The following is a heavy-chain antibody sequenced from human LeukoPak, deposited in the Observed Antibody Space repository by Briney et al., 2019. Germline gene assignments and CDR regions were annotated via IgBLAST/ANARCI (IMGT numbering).Heavy chain of an antibody. Sequence: GGPLRLSCGASGFSFSTYGMHGVRQAPGKGLEGVTFIRYEGRNKHSADSVKGRFTISRDNSKSTLYLQMNSLRAEDTAVYYCAKPGLTGLDYWGQGTLVTVSS. V-gene: IGHV3-30*02. D-gene: IGHD3/OR15-3a*01. CDR1: GFSFSTYG. J-gene: IGHJ4*02. CDR3: AKPGLTGLDY. CDR2: IRYEGRNK.